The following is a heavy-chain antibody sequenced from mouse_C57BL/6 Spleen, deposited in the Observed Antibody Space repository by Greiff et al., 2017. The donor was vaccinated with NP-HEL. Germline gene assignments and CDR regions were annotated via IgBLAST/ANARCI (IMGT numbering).Heavy chain of an antibody. CDR3: ARKMDYDSSYDY. Sequence: QVQLQQPGAELVKPGASVKMSCKASGYTFTSYWITWVKQRPGQGLEWIGEIYPGSGSTNYNEKFKSKATLTVDTSSSTAYMQLSSLTSEDSAVYYCARKMDYDSSYDYWGQGTTLTVSS. V-gene: IGHV1-55*01. J-gene: IGHJ2*01. CDR1: GYTFTSYW. CDR2: IYPGSGST. D-gene: IGHD1-1*01.